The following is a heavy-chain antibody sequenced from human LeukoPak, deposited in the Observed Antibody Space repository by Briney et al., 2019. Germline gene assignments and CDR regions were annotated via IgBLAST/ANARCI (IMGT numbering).Heavy chain of an antibody. Sequence: GVPLRLSCAASGLTFSSYGMLWVRQSPGKGLEWVTFIHFDGSTKYSGDSVQGRFTISRDNSRNILYLQMNNLRPEDTAFYYCAKDQCTRTSCDGYPGYWGQGTLVSVSS. CDR1: GLTFSSYG. D-gene: IGHD2-2*01. CDR2: IHFDGSTK. V-gene: IGHV3-30*02. CDR3: AKDQCTRTSCDGYPGY. J-gene: IGHJ4*02.